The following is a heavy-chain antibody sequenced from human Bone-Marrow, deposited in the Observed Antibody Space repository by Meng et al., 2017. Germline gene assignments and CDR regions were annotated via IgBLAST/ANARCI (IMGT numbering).Heavy chain of an antibody. D-gene: IGHD6-19*01. V-gene: IGHV1-18*01. Sequence: QVQPLQAGGELKKPGASVNVSCTASGYTFTSYGISWVRQAPGQGLEWMGWISAYNGNTNYAQKLQGIVTMTTDTSTSTAYMELRSLRSDDTAVYYCARVGPRIAVAVNWGQGTLVTVSS. CDR3: ARVGPRIAVAVN. CDR1: GYTFTSYG. CDR2: ISAYNGNT. J-gene: IGHJ4*02.